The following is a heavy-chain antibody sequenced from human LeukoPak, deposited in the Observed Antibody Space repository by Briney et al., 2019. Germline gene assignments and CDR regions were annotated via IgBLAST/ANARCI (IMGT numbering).Heavy chain of an antibody. J-gene: IGHJ4*02. D-gene: IGHD3-22*01. Sequence: SETLSLTCTVSGGSISSSSYYWGWIRQPPGKGLEWIGSIYYSGSTNYNPSLKSRVTISVDTSKNQFSLKLSSVTAADTAVYYCARGDSSVYYFDYWGQGTLVTVSS. CDR1: GGSISSSSYY. CDR2: IYYSGST. V-gene: IGHV4-39*07. CDR3: ARGDSSVYYFDY.